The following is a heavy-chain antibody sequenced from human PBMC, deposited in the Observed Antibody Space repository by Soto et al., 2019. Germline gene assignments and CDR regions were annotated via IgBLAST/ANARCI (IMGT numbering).Heavy chain of an antibody. CDR3: ARGRPGLHALEY. V-gene: IGHV4-34*01. CDR1: GGSFSGYY. Sequence: SETLSLTCAVYGGSFSGYYWSWIRQPPEKGLEWIGEIIHSGSTGYNPSLKSRVTISVDTSKNQFFLNLSSVTAADTALYYCARGRPGLHALEYWGQGTLVTVSS. D-gene: IGHD3-16*01. CDR2: IIHSGST. J-gene: IGHJ4*02.